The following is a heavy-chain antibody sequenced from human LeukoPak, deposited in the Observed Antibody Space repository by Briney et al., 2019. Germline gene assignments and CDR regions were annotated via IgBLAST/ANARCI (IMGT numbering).Heavy chain of an antibody. D-gene: IGHD5-18*01. CDR1: GFTFSSYG. CDR2: IWYDGSNK. Sequence: GGSLRLSCAASGFTFSSYGMHWVRQAPGKGLEWVAVIWYDGSNKYYADSVKGRFTISRDNSKNTLYLQMNSLRAEDTAVYYCARDLFPDTVGNYWGQGTLVTVSS. CDR3: ARDLFPDTVGNY. V-gene: IGHV3-33*01. J-gene: IGHJ4*02.